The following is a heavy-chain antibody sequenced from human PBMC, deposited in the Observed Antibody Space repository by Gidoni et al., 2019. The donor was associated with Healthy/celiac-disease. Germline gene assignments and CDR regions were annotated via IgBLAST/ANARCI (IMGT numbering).Heavy chain of an antibody. V-gene: IGHV5-51*01. CDR2: IYPGDSDT. D-gene: IGHD3-10*01. CDR1: GYSFTSYW. Sequence: EVQLVQSGAEVKKPGESLKISCQGSGYSFTSYWSGWVRQMPGKGLEWMGIIYPGDSDTRYSPSFQGQVTISADKSISTAYLQWSSLKASDTAMYYCARVEFYYYYGMDVWGQGTTVTVSS. CDR3: ARVEFYYYYGMDV. J-gene: IGHJ6*02.